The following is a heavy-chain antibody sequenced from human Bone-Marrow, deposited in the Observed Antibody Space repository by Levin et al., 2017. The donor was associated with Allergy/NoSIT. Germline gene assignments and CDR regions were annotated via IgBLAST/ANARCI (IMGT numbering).Heavy chain of an antibody. CDR2: ISGSGGST. J-gene: IGHJ2*01. Sequence: GESLKISCAASGFTFSSYAMSWVRQAPGKGLEWVSAISGSGGSTYYADSVKGRFTISRDNSKNTLYLQMNSLRAEDTAVYYCAKVPRGTGTKDNWYFDLWGRGTLVTVSS. D-gene: IGHD1-7*01. CDR3: AKVPRGTGTKDNWYFDL. V-gene: IGHV3-23*01. CDR1: GFTFSSYA.